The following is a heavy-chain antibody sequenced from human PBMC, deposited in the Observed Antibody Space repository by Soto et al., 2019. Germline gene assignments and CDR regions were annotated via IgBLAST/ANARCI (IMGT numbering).Heavy chain of an antibody. J-gene: IGHJ2*01. CDR2: IWYDGSNK. CDR3: AREGLRYDSSGYYPSWYFDL. D-gene: IGHD3-22*01. V-gene: IGHV3-33*01. CDR1: GFTFSSYG. Sequence: QVQLVESGGGVVQPGRSLRLSCAASGFTFSSYGMHWVRQAPGKGLEWVAVIWYDGSNKYYADSVKGRFTISRDNSKNTLYLQMNSLRAEDTAVYYCAREGLRYDSSGYYPSWYFDLWGRGTLVTVSS.